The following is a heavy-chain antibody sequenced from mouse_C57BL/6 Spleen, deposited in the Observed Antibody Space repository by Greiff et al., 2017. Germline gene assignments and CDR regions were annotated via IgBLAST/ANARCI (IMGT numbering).Heavy chain of an antibody. CDR3: ARREVVEKDYAMDY. D-gene: IGHD1-1*01. Sequence: QVQLKESGAELARPGASVKLSCKASGYTFTSCGISWVKQRTGQGLEWIGEIYPRSGNTYYNEKFKGKATLTADKSSSTAYMELRSLTSEDSAVYFCARREVVEKDYAMDYWGQGTSVTVSS. CDR1: GYTFTSCG. J-gene: IGHJ4*01. CDR2: IYPRSGNT. V-gene: IGHV1-81*01.